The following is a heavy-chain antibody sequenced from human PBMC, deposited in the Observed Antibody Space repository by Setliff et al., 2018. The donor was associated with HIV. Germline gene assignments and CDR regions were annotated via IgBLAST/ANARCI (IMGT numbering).Heavy chain of an antibody. CDR3: ARQSTTSRDFDS. CDR2: VSYTGTT. Sequence: SETLSLTCTASYATLSTADYYWTWIRQPPGKGLEWIGFVSYTGTTRYSPSLRSRISISIDASKNKFSLQLSSVTAAATAVYYCARQSTTSRDFDSWGQGTLVTVSS. CDR1: YATLSTADYY. D-gene: IGHD2-2*01. J-gene: IGHJ4*02. V-gene: IGHV4-30-4*01.